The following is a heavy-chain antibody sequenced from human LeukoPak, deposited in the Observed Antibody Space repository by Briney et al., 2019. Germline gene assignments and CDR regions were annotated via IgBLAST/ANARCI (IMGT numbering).Heavy chain of an antibody. V-gene: IGHV4-34*01. D-gene: IGHD2-15*01. CDR2: INHSGST. CDR3: VREAQYCSGGSCLGYYYMDV. J-gene: IGHJ6*03. CDR1: GGSFSGYY. Sequence: SETLSLTCAVYGGSFSGYYWSWIRQPPGKGLEWIGEINHSGSTNYNPSLKSRVTISVDTSKNQFSLKLSSVTAADTAVYYCVREAQYCSGGSCLGYYYMDVWGKGTTVTVSS.